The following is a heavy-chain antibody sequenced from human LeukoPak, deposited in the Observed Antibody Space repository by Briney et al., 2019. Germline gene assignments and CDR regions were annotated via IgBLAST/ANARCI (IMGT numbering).Heavy chain of an antibody. CDR1: GGSIGTNSYF. CDR3: GRRTYYYGSGSLGYFDY. CDR2: VYQTGST. Sequence: PSETLSLTCTVSGGSIGTNSYFWDWIRQSPGKGLEWIGSVYQTGSTCYNPSLRSRVTISVDTSKNQFSLELRSVTAADTAVYYCGRRTYYYGSGSLGYFDYWGQGTLVTVSS. D-gene: IGHD3-10*01. J-gene: IGHJ4*02. V-gene: IGHV4-39*01.